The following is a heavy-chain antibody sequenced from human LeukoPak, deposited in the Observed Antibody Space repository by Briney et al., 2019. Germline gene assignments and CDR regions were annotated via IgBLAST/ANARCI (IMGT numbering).Heavy chain of an antibody. CDR1: GFTFSSYG. CDR3: AKDYNYGYYYYGMDV. Sequence: GGSLRLSCAASGFTFSSYGMHWVRQAPGKGLEWVAVISYDGSNKYYADSVKGRFTISRDNSKNTLYLQMNSLRAEDTAVYYCAKDYNYGYYYYGMDVWGQGTTVTVS. J-gene: IGHJ6*02. V-gene: IGHV3-30*18. CDR2: ISYDGSNK. D-gene: IGHD3-22*01.